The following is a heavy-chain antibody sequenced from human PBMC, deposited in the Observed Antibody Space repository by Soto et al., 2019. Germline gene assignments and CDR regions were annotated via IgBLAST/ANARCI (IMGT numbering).Heavy chain of an antibody. V-gene: IGHV1-69*06. CDR3: ARKALADNWNPLPYGMDV. J-gene: IGHJ6*02. D-gene: IGHD1-20*01. CDR1: GGTFSSYA. CDR2: IIPIFGTA. Sequence: QVQLVQSGAEVKKPGSSVKVSCKASGGTFSSYAISWVRQAPGQGLEWMGGIIPIFGTANYAQKFQGRVTITADKSTSTAYMELSSLRSEDTAVYYCARKALADNWNPLPYGMDVWGQGTTVTVSS.